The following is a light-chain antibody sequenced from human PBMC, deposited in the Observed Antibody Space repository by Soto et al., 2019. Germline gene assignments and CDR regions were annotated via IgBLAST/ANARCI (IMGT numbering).Light chain of an antibody. V-gene: IGLV1-51*01. J-gene: IGLJ2*01. CDR3: ASWDYSLRAMV. CDR1: ASKIGQNY. Sequence: QSVLRDSPSVSAAPGKKGSISCSGSASKIGQNYVFWYQQVPGTAPKLLIYYDYERPPEIPDRFSGSKSGPSGTLVISGLQTGDEADYYCASWDYSLRAMVFGGGTKLTVL. CDR2: YDY.